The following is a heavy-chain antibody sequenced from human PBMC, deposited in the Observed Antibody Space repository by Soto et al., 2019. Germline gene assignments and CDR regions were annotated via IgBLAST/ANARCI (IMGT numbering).Heavy chain of an antibody. CDR2: IYYSGST. CDR1: GGSISSYY. D-gene: IGHD6-13*01. CDR3: ARHGYSSSWYYAFDY. J-gene: IGHJ4*02. V-gene: IGHV4-59*08. Sequence: SETLSLTCTVSGGSISSYYWSWIRQPPGKGLEWIGYIYYSGSTNYNPSLKSRVTISVDTSKNQFSLKLSSVTAADTAVYYCARHGYSSSWYYAFDYWGQGTLVTVSS.